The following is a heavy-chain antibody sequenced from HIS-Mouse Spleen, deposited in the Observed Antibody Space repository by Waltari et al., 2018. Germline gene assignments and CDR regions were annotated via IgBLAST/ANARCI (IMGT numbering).Heavy chain of an antibody. Sequence: QVQLVESGGGVVQPGRSLRLSCSAYGFTFRSSALPWVRQAPGKGLEWVAVISYDGSNKYYADSVKGRFTISRDNSKNTLYLQMNSLRAEDTAVYYCAREYSSSWYYYYGMDVWGQGTTVTVSS. CDR3: AREYSSSWYYYYGMDV. V-gene: IGHV3-30-3*01. J-gene: IGHJ6*02. CDR2: ISYDGSNK. D-gene: IGHD6-13*01. CDR1: GFTFRSSA.